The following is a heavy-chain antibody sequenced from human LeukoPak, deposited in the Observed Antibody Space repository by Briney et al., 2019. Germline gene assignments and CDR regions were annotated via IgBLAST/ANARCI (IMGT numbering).Heavy chain of an antibody. Sequence: ASVKVSCKASGYTFTSNYIHWVRQAPGQGLEWMGMIYPRDGSTSYAQKFQGRVTVTRDTSTSTVHMELSGLRSEGTAVYYCAKDRGILWFGESSYFDYWGQGTLVTVSS. V-gene: IGHV1-46*01. CDR3: AKDRGILWFGESSYFDY. CDR1: GYTFTSNY. J-gene: IGHJ4*02. D-gene: IGHD3-10*01. CDR2: IYPRDGST.